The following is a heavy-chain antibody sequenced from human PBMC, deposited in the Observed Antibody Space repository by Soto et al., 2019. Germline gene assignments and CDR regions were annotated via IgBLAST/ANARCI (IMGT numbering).Heavy chain of an antibody. Sequence: QVQLQESGPGLVKPSETLSLTCTVSGGSISSYYWSWIRQPAGKGLEWIGRIYTSGRTNYNPSLKSRVTMSVDTSKTQFSRKLSAVTAADTAVYYCARGGSGIAEAYFDYWGQGTLVTVSS. D-gene: IGHD6-13*01. CDR2: IYTSGRT. J-gene: IGHJ4*02. CDR3: ARGGSGIAEAYFDY. CDR1: GGSISSYY. V-gene: IGHV4-4*07.